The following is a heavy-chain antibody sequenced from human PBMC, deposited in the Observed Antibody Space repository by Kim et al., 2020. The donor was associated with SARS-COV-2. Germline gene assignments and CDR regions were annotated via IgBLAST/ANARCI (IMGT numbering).Heavy chain of an antibody. V-gene: IGHV4-39*01. J-gene: IGHJ5*02. CDR2: IYYSGST. Sequence: SETLSLTCTVSGGSISSSSYYWGWIRQPPGKGLEWIGSIYYSGSTYYNPSLKSRVTISVDTSKNQFSLKLSSVTAADTAVYYCARLGVVVAASLKILNWFDPWGQGTLVTVSS. CDR3: ARLGVVVAASLKILNWFDP. CDR1: GGSISSSSYY. D-gene: IGHD2-15*01.